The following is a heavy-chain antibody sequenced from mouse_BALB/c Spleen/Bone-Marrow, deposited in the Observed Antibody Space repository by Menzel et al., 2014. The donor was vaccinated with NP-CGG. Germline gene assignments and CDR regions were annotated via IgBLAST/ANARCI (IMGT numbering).Heavy chain of an antibody. J-gene: IGHJ4*01. CDR3: ARWEYYAMDY. D-gene: IGHD4-1*01. CDR2: IDPANGNT. CDR1: GFNIKDTY. V-gene: IGHV14-3*02. Sequence: EVKVVESGAALVKPGASVKLSCTASGFNIKDTYMHWVKQRPEQGLEWIGRIDPANGNTKYDPKFQGKATITADPSSNTAYLQLSSLTSEDTAVYYCARWEYYAMDYWGQGTSVTVSS.